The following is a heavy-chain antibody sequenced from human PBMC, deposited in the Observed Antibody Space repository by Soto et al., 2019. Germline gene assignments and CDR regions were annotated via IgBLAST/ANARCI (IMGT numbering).Heavy chain of an antibody. V-gene: IGHV4-30-2*01. J-gene: IGHJ4*02. Sequence: SETLALTCAVSGGSISSGGYSWSWIRQPPGKGLEWIGYIYHSGSTYYNPSLKSRVTISVDRSKNQFSLKLSSVTAADTAVYYCASSHAGAHITAAVHWGQGTLVTVSS. D-gene: IGHD6-13*01. CDR2: IYHSGST. CDR3: ASSHAGAHITAAVH. CDR1: GGSISSGGYS.